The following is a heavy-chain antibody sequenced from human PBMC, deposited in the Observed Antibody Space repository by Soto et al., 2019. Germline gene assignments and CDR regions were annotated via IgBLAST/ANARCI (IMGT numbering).Heavy chain of an antibody. CDR1: GFTFDDYA. CDR2: ISGSGTDK. Sequence: EVQLVESGGGLVQPGRSLRLSCAASGFTFDDYAMHWVRQAPGKGLEWVSYISGSGTDKSYADSVKGRFTISRDNADNSLFLQMNSLRAEDTAVYYCAKLVTTAAAGTFDYWGQGTLVTVSS. CDR3: AKLVTTAAAGTFDY. J-gene: IGHJ4*02. D-gene: IGHD6-13*01. V-gene: IGHV3-48*03.